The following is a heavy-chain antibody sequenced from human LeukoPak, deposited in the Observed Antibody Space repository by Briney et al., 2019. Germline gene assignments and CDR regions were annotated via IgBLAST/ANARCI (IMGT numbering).Heavy chain of an antibody. CDR3: TRGNYYDRSGYYFY. J-gene: IGHJ4*02. D-gene: IGHD3-22*01. V-gene: IGHV3-49*04. CDR2: SRSRAYGGTT. Sequence: PGGSLRRSCTASGFTFIDYPMIWVRQAPGKGLEWVGFSRSRAYGGTTEYAASVKGRFTTSRDDSKSIAYLQMNSLKTEDTAVYYCTRGNYYDRSGYYFYWGQGTLVTVSS. CDR1: GFTFIDYP.